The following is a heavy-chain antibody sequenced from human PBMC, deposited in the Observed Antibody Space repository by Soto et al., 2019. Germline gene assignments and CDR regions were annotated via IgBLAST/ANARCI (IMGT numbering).Heavy chain of an antibody. Sequence: WVRQAPGQGLEWIGSIYYSGSTYYNPSLKSRVTISVDTSKNQFSLKLSSVTAADTAVYYCARHVVVRGVIPLSMDVWGQGTTVTVSS. J-gene: IGHJ6*02. CDR2: IYYSGST. V-gene: IGHV4-39*01. CDR3: ARHVVVRGVIPLSMDV. D-gene: IGHD3-10*01.